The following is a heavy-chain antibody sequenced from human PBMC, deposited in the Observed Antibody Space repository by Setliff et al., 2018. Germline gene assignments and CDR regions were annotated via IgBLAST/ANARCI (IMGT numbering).Heavy chain of an antibody. V-gene: IGHV3-23*01. J-gene: IGHJ6*02. CDR3: AKHGAYNDFLTGYNFYYDMDV. CDR2: ISSTITST. CDR1: GFTFSSYS. Sequence: GGSLRLSCAASGFTFSSYSMAWVRQAPGKGVEWVSAISSTITSTYYADSVKGRFTISRDNSKNTLYLQMNSLRAEDTAVYYCAKHGAYNDFLTGYNFYYDMDVWGQGTTVTVSS. D-gene: IGHD3-9*01.